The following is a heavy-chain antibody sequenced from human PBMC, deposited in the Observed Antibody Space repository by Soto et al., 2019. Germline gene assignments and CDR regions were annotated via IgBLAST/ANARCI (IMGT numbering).Heavy chain of an antibody. V-gene: IGHV5-51*01. J-gene: IGHJ4*02. CDR2: IYPGDSDT. CDR1: GYSFTSYW. Sequence: PGESLSISCKGSGYSFTSYWIGWGRQMPGKGLEWMGIIYPGDSDTRYSPSFQGQVTISADKSISTAYLQWSSLKASDTAMYYCARLDGGSYYNVGYFDYWGQGTLVTVSS. D-gene: IGHD1-26*01. CDR3: ARLDGGSYYNVGYFDY.